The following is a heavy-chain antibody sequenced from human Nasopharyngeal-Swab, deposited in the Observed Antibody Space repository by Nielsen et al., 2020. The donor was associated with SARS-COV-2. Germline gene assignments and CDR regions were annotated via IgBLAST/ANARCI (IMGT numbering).Heavy chain of an antibody. CDR2: ITTSGTNT. D-gene: IGHD2-21*02. V-gene: IGHV3-23*01. CDR1: GFTFSSYA. CDR3: AKWGTAHYYFDY. J-gene: IGHJ4*02. Sequence: GESMKIYCAASGFTFSSYAMTWVRQTPGRGLEWGSSITTSGTNTYFADSVKGRFTISRDNSKNTLYLQMNSLRAEDTAIYYCAKWGTAHYYFDYWAQGTLVTVSS.